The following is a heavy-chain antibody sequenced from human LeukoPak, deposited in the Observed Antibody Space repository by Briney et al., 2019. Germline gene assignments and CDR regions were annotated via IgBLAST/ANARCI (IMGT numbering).Heavy chain of an antibody. CDR3: ARVTTGGYYNC. V-gene: IGHV4-61*02. CDR2: IYTSGST. Sequence: SETLSLSCTVSGGTISSGSYYWSWIRQPAGKGLEWIGRIYTSGSTNYNRSLKSRVTISVDTSKNQFSLKLSSVTAADTAVYYCARVTTGGYYNCWGQGTLVTVSS. D-gene: IGHD3-22*01. J-gene: IGHJ4*02. CDR1: GGTISSGSYY.